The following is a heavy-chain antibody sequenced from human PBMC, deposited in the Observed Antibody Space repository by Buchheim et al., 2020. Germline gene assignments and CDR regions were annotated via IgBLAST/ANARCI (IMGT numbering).Heavy chain of an antibody. D-gene: IGHD6-13*01. V-gene: IGHV3-30*18. CDR2: ISYDGSNN. Sequence: QVQLVESGGGVVQPGRSLRLSCAASGFTFSSYGMHWVRQAPGKGLEWVAVISYDGSNNYYADSVKGRFTISRDNSKNTLYLQMNSLRAEDTAVYYCAKDRAAGSRGYYYGMDVWGQGTT. J-gene: IGHJ6*02. CDR3: AKDRAAGSRGYYYGMDV. CDR1: GFTFSSYG.